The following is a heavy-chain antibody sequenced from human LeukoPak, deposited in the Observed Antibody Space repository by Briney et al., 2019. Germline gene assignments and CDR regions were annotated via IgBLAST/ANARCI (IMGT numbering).Heavy chain of an antibody. CDR1: GYTFTSYW. V-gene: IGHV5-51*01. CDR2: IYPGDSDT. D-gene: IGHD3-9*01. CDR3: ARHYDILTGYYTDY. Sequence: GESLKISCKGSGYTFTSYWIGWVRQMPGKGLEWMGIIYPGDSDTRYRPSFQGQVTIPADKSISTAYLQWSSLKASDTAMYYCARHYDILTGYYTDYWGQGTLVTVSS. J-gene: IGHJ4*02.